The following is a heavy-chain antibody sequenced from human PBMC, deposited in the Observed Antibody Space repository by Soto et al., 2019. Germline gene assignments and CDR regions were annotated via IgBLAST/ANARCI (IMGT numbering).Heavy chain of an antibody. D-gene: IGHD2-2*01. Sequence: EVQLVQSGGDLVQPGGSLRLSCVASGFTFNNYWMTWVRQAPGMGLEWVSGINEDASEEVYVDSVKGRFSISRNTSKNPMYLQLHSLRAVDSGVKDCATAIASPFSNFDFWGQGALVTVSS. CDR2: INEDASEE. CDR3: ATAIASPFSNFDF. V-gene: IGHV3-7*01. CDR1: GFTFNNYW. J-gene: IGHJ4*02.